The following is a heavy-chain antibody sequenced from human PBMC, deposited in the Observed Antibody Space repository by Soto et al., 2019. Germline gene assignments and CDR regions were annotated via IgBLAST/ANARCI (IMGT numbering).Heavy chain of an antibody. V-gene: IGHV1-2*02. CDR2: INPNSGGT. D-gene: IGHD1-1*01. Sequence: RVSVKVSCKASGYTFTGYYMHWVRQAPGQGLEWMGWINPNSGGTNYAQKFQGRVTMTRDTSISTAYMELRGLRFDDTAVYYCARDIESGTAKPFFYYYAMGVCHRQTTCTVAS. CDR1: GYTFTGYY. CDR3: ARDIESGTAKPFFYYYAMGV. J-gene: IGHJ6*02.